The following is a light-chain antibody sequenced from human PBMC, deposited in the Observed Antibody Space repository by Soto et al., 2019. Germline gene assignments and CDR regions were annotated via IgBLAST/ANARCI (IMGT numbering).Light chain of an antibody. J-gene: IGKJ1*01. CDR2: GTS. CDR1: ERIYSAY. CDR3: QQYNNWPWT. Sequence: EIVLTQSPATLSLSPGERATLSCRASERIYSAYLGWYQQKPGQAPRLLIYGTSSRATGIPDRFSGSGSGTDFTLTISSLQSEDFAVYYCQQYNNWPWTFGQGTKVAIK. V-gene: IGKV3D-20*02.